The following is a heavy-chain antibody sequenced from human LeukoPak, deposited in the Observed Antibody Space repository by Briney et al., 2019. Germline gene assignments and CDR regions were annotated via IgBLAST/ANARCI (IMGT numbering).Heavy chain of an antibody. Sequence: SETLSLTCTVSGGSISSYYWSWIRRPPGKGLEWIGYIYYSGSTNYNPSLKSRVTISVDTSKNQFSLKLSSVTAADTAVYYCARAEGYCSGGSCYRLGMDVWGQGTTVTVSS. CDR1: GGSISSYY. J-gene: IGHJ6*02. CDR3: ARAEGYCSGGSCYRLGMDV. CDR2: IYYSGST. D-gene: IGHD2-15*01. V-gene: IGHV4-59*01.